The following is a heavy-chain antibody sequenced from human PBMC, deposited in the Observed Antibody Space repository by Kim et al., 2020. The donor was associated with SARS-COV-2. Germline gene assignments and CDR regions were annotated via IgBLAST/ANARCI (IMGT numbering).Heavy chain of an antibody. CDR1: GGSISSYY. CDR2: IYYSGST. D-gene: IGHD6-19*01. V-gene: IGHV4-59*01. J-gene: IGHJ3*02. CDR3: AREASGWSPDAFDI. Sequence: SETLSLTCTVSGGSISSYYWSWIRQPPGKGLEWIGYIYYSGSTNYNPSLKSRVTISVDTSKNQFSLKLSSVTAADTAVYYCAREASGWSPDAFDIWGQGTMVTVSS.